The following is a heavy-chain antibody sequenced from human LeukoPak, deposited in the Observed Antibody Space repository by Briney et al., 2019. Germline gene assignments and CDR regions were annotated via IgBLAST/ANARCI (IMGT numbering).Heavy chain of an antibody. D-gene: IGHD1-1*01. J-gene: IGHJ4*02. CDR1: GGTFSSYA. CDR3: ARDRFRGTTRDYFDY. Sequence: SVKVSCKASGGTFSSYAISWVRQAPGQGLEWMGGFIPIFGTANYAQKFQGRVTITADESTSTAYMELSSLRSEDTAVYYCARDRFRGTTRDYFDYWGQGTLVTVSS. V-gene: IGHV1-69*13. CDR2: FIPIFGTA.